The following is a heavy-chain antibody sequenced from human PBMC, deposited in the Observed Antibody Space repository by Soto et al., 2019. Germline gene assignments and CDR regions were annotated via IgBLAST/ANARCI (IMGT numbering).Heavy chain of an antibody. V-gene: IGHV4-34*02. CDR1: GGSFSGYY. CDR3: ARGRRSTGIGY. J-gene: IGHJ4*02. Sequence: QVQLQQWGAGLLKPSETLSLTCGVYGGSFSGYYWSWIRQTPGKGLEWIGEINLSGGTNNNPVLKSRVGMSVDTSKSQFSLELSSVTAADTAIYYCARGRRSTGIGYWGQGTLVTVSS. CDR2: INLSGGT. D-gene: IGHD3-10*01.